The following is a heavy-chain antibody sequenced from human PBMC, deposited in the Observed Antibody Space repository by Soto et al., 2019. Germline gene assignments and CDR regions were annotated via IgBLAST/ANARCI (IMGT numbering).Heavy chain of an antibody. V-gene: IGHV1-8*01. D-gene: IGHD1-26*01. Sequence: ASVKVSFKASGYSFTSLDINWVRQTAGQGLEWMGWMQPSTGRTGYAQKFQGRVTMTRDTSINTAYMELTTLTSDDTAFYYCARGVSAGVDYWGQGTLVT. CDR2: MQPSTGRT. J-gene: IGHJ4*02. CDR3: ARGVSAGVDY. CDR1: GYSFTSLD.